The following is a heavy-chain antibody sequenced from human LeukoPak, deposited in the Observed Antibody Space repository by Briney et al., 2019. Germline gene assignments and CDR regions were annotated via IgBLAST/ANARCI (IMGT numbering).Heavy chain of an antibody. J-gene: IGHJ4*02. V-gene: IGHV3-30-3*02. Sequence: GGSLRLSCAASGFTFSSYGMHWVRQAPGKGLEWVAVISYDGSNKYYADSVKGRFTISRDNSKNTLYLQINSLGAEDTAVYYCAKNVGYSGGWRFDYWGQGTLVTVSS. CDR3: AKNVGYSGGWRFDY. CDR2: ISYDGSNK. D-gene: IGHD5-12*01. CDR1: GFTFSSYG.